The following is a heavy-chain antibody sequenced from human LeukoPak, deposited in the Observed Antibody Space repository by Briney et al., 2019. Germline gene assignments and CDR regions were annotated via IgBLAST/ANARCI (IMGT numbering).Heavy chain of an antibody. CDR1: GGSISSSSYY. J-gene: IGHJ3*02. D-gene: IGHD6-13*01. V-gene: IGHV3-7*03. CDR2: IKEDGSEK. CDR3: ARSEYSNRWLDAFDI. Sequence: ETLSLTCTVSGGSISSSSYYWGWIRQPPGKGLEWVANIKEDGSEKYYVDSVKGRFTISRDNAKNSLYLQMNSLRAEDTAVYYCARSEYSNRWLDAFDIWGQGTMVTVSA.